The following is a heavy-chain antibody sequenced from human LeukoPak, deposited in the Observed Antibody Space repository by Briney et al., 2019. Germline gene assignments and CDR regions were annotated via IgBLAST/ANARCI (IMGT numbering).Heavy chain of an antibody. CDR1: GFIVSNNY. Sequence: GGSLRLSCAASGFIVSNNYMSWVRQAPGKGLEWVSVIYSDGSTYYADSVKGRFTISRDNAKNLLYLQMNSLGDEDTAVYYCARDGRDGYNRAPGAFDIWGQGTMVTVSS. CDR3: ARDGRDGYNRAPGAFDI. D-gene: IGHD5-24*01. V-gene: IGHV3-53*01. J-gene: IGHJ3*02. CDR2: IYSDGST.